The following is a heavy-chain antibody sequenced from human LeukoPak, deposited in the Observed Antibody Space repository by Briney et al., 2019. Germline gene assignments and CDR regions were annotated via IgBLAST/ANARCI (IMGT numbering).Heavy chain of an antibody. V-gene: IGHV4-61*02. J-gene: IGHJ5*02. Sequence: SETLSLTCTVSAGSISSGNYYWSWLRQPAGKGLEWIGRIYTSGSTNYNASLKSRFTISVDTSKNRFSLKLSSVTAADTAVYYCAREPRLLRNWFDPWGQGTLVTVSS. D-gene: IGHD2-15*01. CDR3: AREPRLLRNWFDP. CDR1: AGSISSGNYY. CDR2: IYTSGST.